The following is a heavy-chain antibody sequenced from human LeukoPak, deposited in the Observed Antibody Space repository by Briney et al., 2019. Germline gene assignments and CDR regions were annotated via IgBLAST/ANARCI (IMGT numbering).Heavy chain of an antibody. J-gene: IGHJ4*02. CDR3: ARVVDTHFDY. CDR1: GFTVSNYW. Sequence: GGSLRLSCAASGFTVSNYWMHWVRQAPGKGLVWVSRIKSDGSTTTYADSVKGRFTISRDNAKNTLYLQMNSLRAEDTAVYYCARVVDTHFDYWGQGTLVTVSS. CDR2: IKSDGSTT. D-gene: IGHD5-18*01. V-gene: IGHV3-74*01.